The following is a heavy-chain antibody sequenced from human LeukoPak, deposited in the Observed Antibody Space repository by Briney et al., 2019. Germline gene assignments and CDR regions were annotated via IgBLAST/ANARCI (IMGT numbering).Heavy chain of an antibody. CDR2: ISNGGGST. Sequence: GGSLRLSCTASGFTFSSYAMHWVRQAPGKGLEYVSAISNGGGSTHYANSVKGRFTISRDNSKNTLYLQMGSLRAEDMAVYYCARPYYDIWSAYVYWGQGTLVTVSS. CDR1: GFTFSSYA. D-gene: IGHD3-3*01. CDR3: ARPYYDIWSAYVY. V-gene: IGHV3-64*01. J-gene: IGHJ4*02.